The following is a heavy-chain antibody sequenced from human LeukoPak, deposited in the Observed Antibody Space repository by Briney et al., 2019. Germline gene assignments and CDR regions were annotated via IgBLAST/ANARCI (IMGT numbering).Heavy chain of an antibody. J-gene: IGHJ6*02. D-gene: IGHD3-10*01. CDR3: ARSDGSGSYYYYGMDV. V-gene: IGHV4-34*01. CDR2: INHSGTT. CDR1: GGSFSGYY. Sequence: PSETLSLTCAVYGGSFSGYYWSWIRQPPGKGLEWIGEINHSGTTNYNPSLKSRVTISVDTSKNQFSLKLSSVTAADTAVYYCARSDGSGSYYYYGMDVWGQGTTVTVSS.